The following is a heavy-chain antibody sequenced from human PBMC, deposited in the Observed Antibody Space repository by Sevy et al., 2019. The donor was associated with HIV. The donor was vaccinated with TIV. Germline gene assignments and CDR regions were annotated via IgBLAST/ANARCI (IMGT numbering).Heavy chain of an antibody. Sequence: GGSLRLSCAASGFTFDDYAMHWVRQAPGKGLEWVSLISWDGGSTYYADSVKGRFTISRDNSKNSLYLQMNSLRAEDTALYYCAKDEGATDYYMDVWGKRTTVTVSS. D-gene: IGHD1-26*01. CDR2: ISWDGGST. J-gene: IGHJ6*03. CDR3: AKDEGATDYYMDV. CDR1: GFTFDDYA. V-gene: IGHV3-43D*04.